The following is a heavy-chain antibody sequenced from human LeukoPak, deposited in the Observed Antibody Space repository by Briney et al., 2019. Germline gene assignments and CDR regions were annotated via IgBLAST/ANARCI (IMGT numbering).Heavy chain of an antibody. V-gene: IGHV1-69*13. D-gene: IGHD3-22*01. CDR3: ARDVYYSDSSCSAAY. CDR1: VYTFTTYA. J-gene: IGHJ4*02. CDR2: IIPIFGTA. Sequence: GASVKVSCTASVYTFTTYAISWVRQAPGQGLEWMGGIIPIFGTANYAQKFQGRVTITADESTSTAYMELSSLRSEDTAVYYCARDVYYSDSSCSAAYWGRGTLVTVSS.